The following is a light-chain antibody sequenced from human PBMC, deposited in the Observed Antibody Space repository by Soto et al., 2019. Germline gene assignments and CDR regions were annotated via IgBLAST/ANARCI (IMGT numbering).Light chain of an antibody. CDR1: SSDVGNYNL. Sequence: QSALTQPASVSGSPGQSITISCTGTSSDVGNYNLVSWYQQHPGKAPKLMIYEGSKRPSGVSNRFSGSKSGNTASLTISGLQAGDEADYYCCSYAGSSTLVFGGGTKLTVL. J-gene: IGLJ2*01. CDR2: EGS. CDR3: CSYAGSSTLV. V-gene: IGLV2-23*01.